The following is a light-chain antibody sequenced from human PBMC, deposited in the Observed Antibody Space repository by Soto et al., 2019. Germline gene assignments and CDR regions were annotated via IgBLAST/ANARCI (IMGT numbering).Light chain of an antibody. J-gene: IGKJ4*02. V-gene: IGKV2-28*01. Sequence: DIVMTQSPLSLPVTPGEPSSISCRSSQSLLHSNGYNYLDWYLQKPGQSPQLLIYLGSNRDSGVTDRFSVSGSGTDFKLKISRVEAEAVGVYYCMQALHTPLTFGGGTKVEIK. CDR3: MQALHTPLT. CDR1: QSLLHSNGYNY. CDR2: LGS.